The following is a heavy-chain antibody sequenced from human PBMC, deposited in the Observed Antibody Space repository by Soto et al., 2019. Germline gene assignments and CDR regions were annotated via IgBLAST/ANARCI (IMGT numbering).Heavy chain of an antibody. CDR1: GGSFSGYY. Sequence: SETLSLTCAVYGGSFSGYYWSWIRQPPGKGLEWIGEINHSGSTNYNPSLKSRVTISVDTSKNQFSLKLSSVTAADTAVYYCARGLRYCSGGSCYPGGLDVWGQGSTVTVSS. V-gene: IGHV4-34*01. CDR3: ARGLRYCSGGSCYPGGLDV. J-gene: IGHJ6*02. CDR2: INHSGST. D-gene: IGHD2-15*01.